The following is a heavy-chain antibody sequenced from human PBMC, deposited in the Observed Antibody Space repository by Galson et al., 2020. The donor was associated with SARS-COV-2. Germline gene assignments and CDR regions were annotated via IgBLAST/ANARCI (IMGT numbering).Heavy chain of an antibody. CDR1: GVTFGDYY. D-gene: IGHD2-15*01. CDR3: SRGVPGGLRFDV. CDR2: IRNKAQGGTT. J-gene: IGHJ6*02. V-gene: IGHV3-49*04. Sequence: GGSLRLSCTTSGVTFGDYYMTWVRQAPGRGLEWVGFIRNKAQGGTTDYAASVKGRFTISRDDSKSIAYLQMNSLETDDTAIYYCSRGVPGGLRFDVWGQGTTVTVSS.